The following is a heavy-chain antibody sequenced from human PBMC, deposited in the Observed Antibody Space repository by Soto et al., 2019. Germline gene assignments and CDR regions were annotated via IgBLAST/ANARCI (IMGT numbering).Heavy chain of an antibody. Sequence: VGSLRLSCAASGFTFSSYWMHWVRQAPGKGLVWVSRINSDGSSTSYADSVKGRFTISRDNAKNTLYLQMNSLRAEDTAVYYCARDYYDILTGYYYGMDVWGQGTTVTVSS. J-gene: IGHJ6*02. CDR2: INSDGSST. CDR3: ARDYYDILTGYYYGMDV. V-gene: IGHV3-74*01. CDR1: GFTFSSYW. D-gene: IGHD3-9*01.